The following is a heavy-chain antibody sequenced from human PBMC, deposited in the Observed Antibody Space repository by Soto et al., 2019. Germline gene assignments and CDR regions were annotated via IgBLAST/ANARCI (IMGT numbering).Heavy chain of an antibody. J-gene: IGHJ4*02. V-gene: IGHV4-61*01. CDR2: IYYSGST. CDR1: GGSISSGSDY. Sequence: PSVPLSLPSTVSGGSISSGSDYWSWIRQPPGKGLEWIGYIYYSGSTNYNPSLKSRVTISVDTSKNQFSLKLSSVTAADTAVYYCARRYGGNLDYWGQGTLVTVSS. D-gene: IGHD1-26*01. CDR3: ARRYGGNLDY.